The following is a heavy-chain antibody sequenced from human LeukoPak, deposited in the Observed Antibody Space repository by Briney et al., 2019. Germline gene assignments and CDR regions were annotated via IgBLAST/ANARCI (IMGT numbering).Heavy chain of an antibody. CDR3: AKDLGSSPNYYFDY. CDR2: IGTAGDT. V-gene: IGHV3-13*01. Sequence: PGGSLRLSCAASGFTFSSYDMHWVRQATGKGLEWVSAIGTAGDTYYPGSVKGRFTISRENAKNSLYLQMNSLRAEDTAVYYCAKDLGSSPNYYFDYWGQGTLVTVSS. CDR1: GFTFSSYD. J-gene: IGHJ4*02. D-gene: IGHD6-13*01.